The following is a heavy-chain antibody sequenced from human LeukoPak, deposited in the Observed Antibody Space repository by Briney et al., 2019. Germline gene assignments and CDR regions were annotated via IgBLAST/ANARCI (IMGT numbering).Heavy chain of an antibody. D-gene: IGHD2-21*02. CDR1: GFTFSSYA. J-gene: IGHJ4*02. Sequence: EGSLRLSCAASGFTFSSYAMHWVRQAPGKGLEWVAVISYDGSNKYYADSVKGRFTISRDNSKNTLYLQMNSLRAEDTAAYYCARDAGIVVVTEGDYWGQGTLVTVSS. V-gene: IGHV3-30*04. CDR2: ISYDGSNK. CDR3: ARDAGIVVVTEGDY.